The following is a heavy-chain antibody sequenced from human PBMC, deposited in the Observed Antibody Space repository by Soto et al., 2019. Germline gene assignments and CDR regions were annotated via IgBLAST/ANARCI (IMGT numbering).Heavy chain of an antibody. CDR3: AREGGDGFDP. D-gene: IGHD3-16*01. J-gene: IGHJ5*02. CDR2: IDHSGST. Sequence: SETVSLTCAVYGGSFSGYYWSWIRQPPGKGLEWIGEIDHSGSTNYNPSLKSRVTISVDTSKNQFSLKLSSVTAADTAVYYCAREGGDGFDPWGQGTPVTVSS. V-gene: IGHV4-34*01. CDR1: GGSFSGYY.